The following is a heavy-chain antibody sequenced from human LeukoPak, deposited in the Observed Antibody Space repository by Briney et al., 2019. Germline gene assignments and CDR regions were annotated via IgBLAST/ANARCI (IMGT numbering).Heavy chain of an antibody. CDR3: ARGRGWDNYYDSSGYYIHDAFDI. V-gene: IGHV1-2*02. Sequence: ASVKVSCKASGFTFTAYHMHWVRQAPGQGLEWMGWINPNSGGTNYAQKFQGRVTMTRDTSISTAYMELSRLRSDDTAVYYCARGRGWDNYYDSSGYYIHDAFDIWGQGTMVTVSS. J-gene: IGHJ3*02. CDR2: INPNSGGT. CDR1: GFTFTAYH. D-gene: IGHD3-22*01.